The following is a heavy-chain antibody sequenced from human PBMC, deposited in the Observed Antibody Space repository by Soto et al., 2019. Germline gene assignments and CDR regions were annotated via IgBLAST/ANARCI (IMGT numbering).Heavy chain of an antibody. V-gene: IGHV1-69*02. Sequence: QVQLVQSGAEVKKPGSSVKVSCKTSGGTFSAYPFNWVRQAPGQGLEWMGRIIPILDITDYSQNFQGRVTITADKSTKTPCMDMTSLRSEGTAMYFCAKGADIGSESAFDLWGQGTWITVSS. CDR3: AKGADIGSESAFDL. CDR1: GGTFSAYP. D-gene: IGHD3-10*01. J-gene: IGHJ3*01. CDR2: IIPILDIT.